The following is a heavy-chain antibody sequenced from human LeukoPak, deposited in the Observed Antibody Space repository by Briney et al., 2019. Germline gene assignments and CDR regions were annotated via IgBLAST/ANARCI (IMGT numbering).Heavy chain of an antibody. V-gene: IGHV3-7*01. D-gene: IGHD3-22*01. CDR2: IKQDGSEK. J-gene: IGHJ3*02. CDR3: ARFGYYYDSSGYYPTDAFDI. Sequence: GGTLRLSCVGTGFNFGSYVMSWVRQAPGKGLEWVANIKQDGSEKYYVDSVKGRFTISRDNAKNSLYLQMNSLRAEDTAVYYCARFGYYYDSSGYYPTDAFDIWGQGTMVTVSS. CDR1: GFNFGSYV.